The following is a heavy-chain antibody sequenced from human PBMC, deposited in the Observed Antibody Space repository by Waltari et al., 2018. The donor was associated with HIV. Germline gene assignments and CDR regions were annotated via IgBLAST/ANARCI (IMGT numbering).Heavy chain of an antibody. D-gene: IGHD3-22*01. Sequence: EVQLVGSGGGLVKPGRCLSLCCDPSGSQFSSYAWSWVRQAPGKGLQWVSCISGSGGSTYYADSVKGRFTISRDNSKNTLYLQMNSLRAEDTAVYYCAKDIRTYYDSSGPLGYWGQGTLVTVSS. CDR3: AKDIRTYYDSSGPLGY. V-gene: IGHV3-23*04. CDR1: GSQFSSYA. J-gene: IGHJ4*02. CDR2: ISGSGGST.